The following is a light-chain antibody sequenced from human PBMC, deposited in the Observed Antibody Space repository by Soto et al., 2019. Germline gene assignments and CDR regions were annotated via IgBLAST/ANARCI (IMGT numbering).Light chain of an antibody. CDR3: QHYNNWPVT. V-gene: IGKV3-15*01. J-gene: IGKJ4*01. CDR2: GAS. CDR1: QSVSSN. Sequence: EIVMTQSPATLSVSPWERATLSFRASQSVSSNLAWYQQKPGQAPRLLIYGASTRATGIPARFSGSGSGTEFTLTISSLQSEDFAVYYCQHYNNWPVTFGGGTKVDIK.